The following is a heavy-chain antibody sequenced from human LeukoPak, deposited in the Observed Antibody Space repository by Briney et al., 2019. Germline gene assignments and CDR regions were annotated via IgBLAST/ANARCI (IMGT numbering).Heavy chain of an antibody. V-gene: IGHV1-18*01. J-gene: IGHJ4*02. D-gene: IGHD4-17*01. CDR3: ASGYLGRAGTTDRLDY. CDR2: ISTYNGDT. CDR1: GYTFTNYG. Sequence: ASVKVSCKASGYTFTNYGINWVRQAPGQGLEWMGWISTYNGDTNYAQKVQGRVTMTTDTSTSTAYMELRSLRSDDTAVYYCASGYLGRAGTTDRLDYWGQGALVTVSS.